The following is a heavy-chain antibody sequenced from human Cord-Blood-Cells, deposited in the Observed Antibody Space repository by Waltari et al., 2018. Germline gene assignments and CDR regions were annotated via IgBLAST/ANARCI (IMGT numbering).Heavy chain of an antibody. D-gene: IGHD6-6*01. J-gene: IGHJ3*02. CDR3: ARDLDSSSSGVFIAFDI. CDR1: GYTFNGYY. V-gene: IGHV1-2*02. Sequence: QVQLVQSGAEVKKPGASVKVSCKASGYTFNGYYMHWVRQAPGKGLEWMGWINPNSGGTNYAQKFQGRVTMTRDTSISTAYMELSRLRSDDTAVYYCARDLDSSSSGVFIAFDIWGQGTMVTVSS. CDR2: INPNSGGT.